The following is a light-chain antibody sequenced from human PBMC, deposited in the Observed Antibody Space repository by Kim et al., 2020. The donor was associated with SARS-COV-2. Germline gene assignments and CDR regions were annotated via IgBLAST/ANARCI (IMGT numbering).Light chain of an antibody. CDR1: SSDVGGYNY. CDR2: GVF. J-gene: IGLJ1*01. Sequence: QSALTQPASVSGSPGQSITISCTGTSSDVGGYNYVSWYQQYPGKAPKLIIYGVFYRPSGVSNRFFASKSGNTASLTISGLQAEDEADYYCSSYTSTRTPGVFGSGTKVTVL. CDR3: SSYTSTRTPGV. V-gene: IGLV2-14*01.